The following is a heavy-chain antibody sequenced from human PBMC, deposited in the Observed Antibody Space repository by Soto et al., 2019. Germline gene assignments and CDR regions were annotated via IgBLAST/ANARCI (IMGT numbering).Heavy chain of an antibody. CDR1: GYTFTNND. D-gene: IGHD2-21*01. CDR3: VRAPLDYYSADYFDN. Sequence: QVQLVQSGAELKRPGASVKVSCKASGYTFTNNDINWVRQAAGQGLEWMGWMNPYSGNTGYARNFHGRVTMTRDNSITTAYMELSSLRSEDTAVYYCVRAPLDYYSADYFDNWGQGTPVTVSS. V-gene: IGHV1-8*01. CDR2: MNPYSGNT. J-gene: IGHJ4*02.